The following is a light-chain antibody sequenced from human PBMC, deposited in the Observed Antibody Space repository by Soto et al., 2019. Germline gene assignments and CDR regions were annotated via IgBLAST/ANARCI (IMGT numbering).Light chain of an antibody. CDR3: QQYESQWT. V-gene: IGKV1-5*03. CDR2: KAS. CDR1: QSITIR. J-gene: IGKJ1*01. Sequence: DIQMTQSPSTLSASVGDRVTITCRASQSITIRLAWFQQKPGKAPSLLIYKASTLQSGVPSRFSGSGSGTDFTLNISNLQPGDFATYYCQQYESQWTFGQGTKVEIK.